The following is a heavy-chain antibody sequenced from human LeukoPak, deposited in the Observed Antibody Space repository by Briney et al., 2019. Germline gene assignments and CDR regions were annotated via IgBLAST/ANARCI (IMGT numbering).Heavy chain of an antibody. D-gene: IGHD4-17*01. V-gene: IGHV3-23*01. CDR3: AKNSLRNSDY. CDR1: GFTFSSYE. CDR2: ISGSGGTT. J-gene: IGHJ4*02. Sequence: RGSLRLSCAASGFTFSSYEMNCVRQAPGKGLEWVSVISGSGGTTYYADSVKGRFTISRDNSKNTLDLQMNSLRVEDTAVYYCAKNSLRNSDYWGQGTLVTVSS.